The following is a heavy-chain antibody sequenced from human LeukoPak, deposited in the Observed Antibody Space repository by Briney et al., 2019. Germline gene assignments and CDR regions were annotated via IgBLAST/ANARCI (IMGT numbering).Heavy chain of an antibody. CDR1: GGTFSSYT. D-gene: IGHD3-9*01. Sequence: VASVKVSCXASGGTFSSYTISWVRQAPGQGLEWMGRIIPILGIANYAQKFQGRVTITADKSTSTAYMELSSLRSEDTAVYYCARYYDILTGPYYFDYWGQGTLVTVSS. V-gene: IGHV1-69*02. CDR2: IIPILGIA. J-gene: IGHJ4*02. CDR3: ARYYDILTGPYYFDY.